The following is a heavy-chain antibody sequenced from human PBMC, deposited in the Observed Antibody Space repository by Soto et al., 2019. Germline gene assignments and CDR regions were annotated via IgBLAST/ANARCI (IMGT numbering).Heavy chain of an antibody. J-gene: IGHJ4*02. D-gene: IGHD5-18*01. CDR1: GYTFRDYW. V-gene: IGHV5-51*01. Sequence: PGESLKISCKGSGYTFRDYWIAWVRQMPGKSLECMGIIYPGDSDTRYSPSFQGQVIISADKSLSTAYLQWSSLKASDTAIYYCARGKQLPTYFDFWGQGTLVTVS. CDR2: IYPGDSDT. CDR3: ARGKQLPTYFDF.